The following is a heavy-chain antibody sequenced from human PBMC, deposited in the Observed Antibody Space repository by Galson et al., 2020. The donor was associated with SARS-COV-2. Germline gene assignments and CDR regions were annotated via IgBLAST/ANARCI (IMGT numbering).Heavy chain of an antibody. V-gene: IGHV3-33*01. D-gene: IGHD7-27*01. CDR2: IWYDGSNK. CDR1: GFTFSSYG. Sequence: SCAASGFTFSSYGMHWVRQAPGKGLEWVAVIWYDGSNKYYADSVKGRFTISRDNSKNTLYLQMNSLRAEDTAVYYCAREGLGDYYGMDVWGQGTTVTVSS. CDR3: AREGLGDYYGMDV. J-gene: IGHJ6*02.